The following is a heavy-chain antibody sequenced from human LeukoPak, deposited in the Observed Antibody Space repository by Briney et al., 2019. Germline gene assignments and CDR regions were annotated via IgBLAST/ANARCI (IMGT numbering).Heavy chain of an antibody. CDR1: GFAFSSYW. Sequence: PGGSLRLSCAASGFAFSSYWMSWVRQAPGKGLEWVANIKKDGSEIYYADSVKGRFTISRDNAKNSLYLQMNSLRAEDTAVYYCARDLGVGYSYPRGFDYWGQGTLVTVSS. CDR3: ARDLGVGYSYPRGFDY. V-gene: IGHV3-7*01. CDR2: IKKDGSEI. J-gene: IGHJ4*02. D-gene: IGHD5-18*01.